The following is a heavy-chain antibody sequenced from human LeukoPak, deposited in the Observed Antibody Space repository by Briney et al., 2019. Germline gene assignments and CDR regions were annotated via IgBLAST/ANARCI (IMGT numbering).Heavy chain of an antibody. CDR2: IYHSGST. Sequence: SETLSLTCTVSGYSISSGYYWVWIRQPPGKGLEWIGSIYHSGSTYYNPSLKSRVTISVDTSKNQFSLNLSSVTAADTAVYYCARGIVTGTTNWFDPWGQGTLVTVSS. CDR3: ARGIVTGTTNWFDP. J-gene: IGHJ5*02. V-gene: IGHV4-38-2*02. CDR1: GYSISSGYY. D-gene: IGHD1-20*01.